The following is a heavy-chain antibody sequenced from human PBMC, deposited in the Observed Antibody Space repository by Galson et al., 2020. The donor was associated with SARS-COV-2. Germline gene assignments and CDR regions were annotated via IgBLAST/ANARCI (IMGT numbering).Heavy chain of an antibody. CDR2: ISGDTKST. CDR1: GFIFDDYA. Sequence: GGSLRLSCAASGFIFDDYAMVWVRQAPGKGLEWVSLISGDTKSTYYADSVKGRFIISRDNSKNFLYLQMNSLKKEDTAFYYCAKDWDTGDFWGQGVLVTVSS. J-gene: IGHJ4*02. V-gene: IGHV3-43*02. D-gene: IGHD5-18*01. CDR3: AKDWDTGDF.